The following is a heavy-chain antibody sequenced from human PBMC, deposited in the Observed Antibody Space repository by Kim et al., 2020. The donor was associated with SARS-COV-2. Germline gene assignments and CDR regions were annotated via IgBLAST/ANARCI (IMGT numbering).Heavy chain of an antibody. Sequence: YNPSLKSRVTISVDTSKNQFSLKLSSVTAADTAVYYCASSYSSGWGRFDYWGQGTLVTFSS. J-gene: IGHJ4*02. D-gene: IGHD6-19*01. CDR3: ASSYSSGWGRFDY. V-gene: IGHV4-59*01.